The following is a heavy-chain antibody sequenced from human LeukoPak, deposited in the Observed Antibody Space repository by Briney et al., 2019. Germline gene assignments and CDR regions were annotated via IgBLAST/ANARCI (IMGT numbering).Heavy chain of an antibody. Sequence: GGSLRLSCAASGFTFSGFAMTWVRQAPGTGLEWVSGISGSDSSTNYADSVKGRFTISRDNAKNSLYLQMNSLRAEDTAVYYCARDGKLWFGELPYYFDYWGQGTLVTVSS. CDR3: ARDGKLWFGELPYYFDY. D-gene: IGHD3-10*01. V-gene: IGHV3-23*01. J-gene: IGHJ4*02. CDR1: GFTFSGFA. CDR2: ISGSDSST.